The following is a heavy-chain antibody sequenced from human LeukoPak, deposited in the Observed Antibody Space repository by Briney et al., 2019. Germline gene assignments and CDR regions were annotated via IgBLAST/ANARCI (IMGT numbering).Heavy chain of an antibody. CDR2: IYPGDPDT. CDR3: ARLDYDFWSGSNSLYFDY. J-gene: IGHJ4*02. CDR1: GYSFTSYW. Sequence: GESLKISCKGSGYSFTSYWIGWVRQMPGKGLEWMGIIYPGDPDTRYSPSFQGQVTISADKSISTAYLQWSSLKASDTAMYYCARLDYDFWSGSNSLYFDYWGQGTLVTVSS. D-gene: IGHD3-3*01. V-gene: IGHV5-51*01.